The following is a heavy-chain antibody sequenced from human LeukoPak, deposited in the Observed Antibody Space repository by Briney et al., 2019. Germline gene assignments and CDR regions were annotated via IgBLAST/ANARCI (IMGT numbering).Heavy chain of an antibody. Sequence: GGSLRLSCAASGFTFSSYGMHWVRQAPGKGLEWVAVISYDGSNKYYADSVKGRFTISRDNSKNTLYLQMNSLRAEDTAVYYCAKLQDTFHYYYGMDVWGKGTTVTVSS. CDR1: GFTFSSYG. V-gene: IGHV3-30*18. D-gene: IGHD2-15*01. J-gene: IGHJ6*04. CDR3: AKLQDTFHYYYGMDV. CDR2: ISYDGSNK.